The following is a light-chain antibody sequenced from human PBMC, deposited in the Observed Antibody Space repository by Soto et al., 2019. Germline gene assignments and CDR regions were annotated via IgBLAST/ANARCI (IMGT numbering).Light chain of an antibody. Sequence: AVVTQEPSLTVSPGGTVTLTCGSSTGTVASGLYPYWFQQKPGQAPRTLIYDTSNKHSWAPARFSGSLLGGKAALTLSGAQPEDEADYYCMISYSGVGVFGGGTKVTV. V-gene: IGLV7-46*01. CDR3: MISYSGVGV. CDR1: TGTVASGLY. J-gene: IGLJ3*02. CDR2: DTS.